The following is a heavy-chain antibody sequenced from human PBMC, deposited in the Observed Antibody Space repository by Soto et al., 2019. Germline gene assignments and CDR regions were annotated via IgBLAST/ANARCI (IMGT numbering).Heavy chain of an antibody. J-gene: IGHJ4*02. D-gene: IGHD6-13*01. V-gene: IGHV3-23*01. CDR1: GFTFSSYA. CDR2: ISGSGGST. Sequence: HPGGSLRLSCAASGFTFSSYAMSWVRQAPGKGLEWVSAISGSGGSTYYADSVKGRFTISRDNSKNTLYLQMNSLRAEDTAVYYCAKTDLPTSNGLGSSSWYKGYFDYWGQGTLVTVSS. CDR3: AKTDLPTSNGLGSSSWYKGYFDY.